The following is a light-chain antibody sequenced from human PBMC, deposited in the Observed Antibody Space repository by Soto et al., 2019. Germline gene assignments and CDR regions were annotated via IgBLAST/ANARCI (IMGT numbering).Light chain of an antibody. CDR1: QSVSSN. CDR2: DAS. CDR3: QQQDTLPRT. J-gene: IGKJ1*01. V-gene: IGKV3-15*01. Sequence: DILMTQSPATLSVSPGERATLSCRASQSVSSNLAWYQQKPGQAPRLLVSDASTRATGIPVRFSGSGSGTDFTLTISRLEPEDFAVYYCQQQDTLPRTFGQGTKVDIK.